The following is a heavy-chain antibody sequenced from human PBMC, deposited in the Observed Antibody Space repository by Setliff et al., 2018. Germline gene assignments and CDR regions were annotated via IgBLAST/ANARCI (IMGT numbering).Heavy chain of an antibody. Sequence: PGWSLRLSCAASGFTFSSYAMHWVRQAPGKGLEYVSAISSNGSYKPYADSVRGRFTISRDNAKNSVDLQMSSLRPEDTAIYFCVRGLSDRVNWFAFDYWGQGTLVTVSS. CDR3: VRGLSDRVNWFAFDY. J-gene: IGHJ4*02. D-gene: IGHD1-1*01. CDR1: GFTFSSYA. V-gene: IGHV3-64*04. CDR2: ISSNGSYK.